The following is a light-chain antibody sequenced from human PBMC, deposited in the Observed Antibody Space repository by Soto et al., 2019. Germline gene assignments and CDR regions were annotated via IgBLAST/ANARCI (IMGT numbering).Light chain of an antibody. V-gene: IGKV3-20*01. CDR2: AAS. CDR3: QHYVSSPWT. Sequence: EIVLTQSPGTLSLTTGERATLSCRASQSVTNNYLAWYQQKPGQAPRLLIYAASKRATGIPDRFSGSGSGTDFTLTISGLEHEDFAVFYCQHYVSSPWTFGQGTKVEIK. J-gene: IGKJ1*01. CDR1: QSVTNNY.